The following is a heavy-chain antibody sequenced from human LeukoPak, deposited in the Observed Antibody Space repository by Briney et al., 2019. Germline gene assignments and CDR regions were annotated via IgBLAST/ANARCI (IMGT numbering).Heavy chain of an antibody. CDR1: GFTFSSYA. Sequence: PGGSLRLSCSASGFTFSSYAMHWVRQAPGKGLEYVSAISVNGGSTYYADSVKGRFTISRDNSKNTLSLHMSSLKPEDTAVYYCVKSDNIVGATYFDYWGQGTLVTVSS. D-gene: IGHD1-26*01. V-gene: IGHV3-64D*09. CDR3: VKSDNIVGATYFDY. CDR2: ISVNGGST. J-gene: IGHJ4*02.